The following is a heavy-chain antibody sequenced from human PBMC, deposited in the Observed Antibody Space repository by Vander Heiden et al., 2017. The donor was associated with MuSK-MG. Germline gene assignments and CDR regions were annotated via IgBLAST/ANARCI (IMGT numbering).Heavy chain of an antibody. CDR2: IYHSGST. V-gene: IGHV4-38-2*01. CDR1: GYSISSGYS. Sequence: QVQLQESGPGLVKPSETLSLTCAVSGYSISSGYSWGWIRQPPGKGLEWIGSIYHSGSTYYNPSLKSRVTISVDTSKNQFSLKLSSVTAADTAVYYCARHAYDSSGYYHPSNWYFDLWGRGTLVTVSS. D-gene: IGHD3-22*01. J-gene: IGHJ2*01. CDR3: ARHAYDSSGYYHPSNWYFDL.